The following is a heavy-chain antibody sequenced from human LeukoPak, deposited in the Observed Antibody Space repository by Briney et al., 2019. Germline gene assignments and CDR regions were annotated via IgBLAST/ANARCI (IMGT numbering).Heavy chain of an antibody. J-gene: IGHJ4*02. V-gene: IGHV4-59*01. CDR1: GDSISSYY. Sequence: PSETLSLTCTVSGDSISSYYWSWLRQPPGKGLEWVGYIYYSGSTNYNPSLKSRVTISVDTSKNQFSLKLSSVTAADTAVYYCARAPLVGYSGYRYFDYWGQGTLVTVSS. D-gene: IGHD5-12*01. CDR2: IYYSGST. CDR3: ARAPLVGYSGYRYFDY.